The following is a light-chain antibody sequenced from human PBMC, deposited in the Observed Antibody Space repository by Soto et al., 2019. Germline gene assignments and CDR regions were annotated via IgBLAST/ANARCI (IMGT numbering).Light chain of an antibody. J-gene: IGKJ5*01. CDR1: QGVRYS. CDR2: SAS. CDR3: QQLFT. Sequence: SQLTQSPSSLSASVGDRVTITCRASQGVRYSLAWYQQKPGKAPELLIYSASTLQSGVPSRVIGSKSGTDFTLTISSLQPDDFATYYCQQLFTFGQGTRLEIK. V-gene: IGKV1-9*01.